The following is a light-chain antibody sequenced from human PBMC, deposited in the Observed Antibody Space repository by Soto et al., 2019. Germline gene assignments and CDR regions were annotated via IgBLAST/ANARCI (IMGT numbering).Light chain of an antibody. J-gene: IGKJ2*01. V-gene: IGKV1-39*01. CDR2: VAS. CDR3: QQTYSTPRT. CDR1: QSIARY. Sequence: DIQMTQSPSSLSASAGDRVTITCRASQSIARYLHWYRQKPGKGPELLIYVASNLQSGVPSRFSGSGFGTDFTLTISSLHPEDFATYYCQQTYSTPRTFGQGTKVDIK.